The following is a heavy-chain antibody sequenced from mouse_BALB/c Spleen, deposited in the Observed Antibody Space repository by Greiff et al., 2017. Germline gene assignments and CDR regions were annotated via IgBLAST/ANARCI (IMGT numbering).Heavy chain of an antibody. D-gene: IGHD2-3*01. Sequence: EVQLVESGGGLVQPGGSRKLSCAASGFTFSSFGMHWVRQAPEKGLEWVAYISSGSSTIYYADTVKGRFTISRDNPKNTLFLQMTSLRSEDTAMYYCARREDGYYVFAYWGQGTLVTVSA. CDR1: GFTFSSFG. CDR3: ARREDGYYVFAY. CDR2: ISSGSSTI. J-gene: IGHJ3*01. V-gene: IGHV5-17*02.